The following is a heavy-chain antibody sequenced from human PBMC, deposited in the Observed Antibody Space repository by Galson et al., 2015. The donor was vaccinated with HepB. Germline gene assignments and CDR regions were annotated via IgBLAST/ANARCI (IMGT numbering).Heavy chain of an antibody. J-gene: IGHJ4*02. CDR3: AKDTIWI. V-gene: IGHV3-30*18. CDR2: ISYDGSNK. CDR1: GFTFSSYG. D-gene: IGHD1-1*01. Sequence: SLRLSCAASGFTFSSYGMHWVRQAPGKGLEWVAVISYDGSNKYYADSVKGRFTISRDNSKNTLYLQMNSLRAEDTAVYYCAKDTIWIRGQGTLVTVSS.